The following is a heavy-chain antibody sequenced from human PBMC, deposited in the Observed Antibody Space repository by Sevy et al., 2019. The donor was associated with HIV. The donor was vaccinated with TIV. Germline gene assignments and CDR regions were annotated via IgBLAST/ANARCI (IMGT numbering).Heavy chain of an antibody. D-gene: IGHD3-16*01. J-gene: IGHJ3*02. CDR2: ISGSGGST. Sequence: GGSLRLSCAASGFTFSSYAMSWVRQAPGKGLEWVSAISGSGGSTYYADSVKGRFTISRDNAKNTLYLQMNSLRAEDTAVDDCASNRSPRKLTDAFDIWGQGTMVTVSS. CDR1: GFTFSSYA. V-gene: IGHV3-23*01. CDR3: ASNRSPRKLTDAFDI.